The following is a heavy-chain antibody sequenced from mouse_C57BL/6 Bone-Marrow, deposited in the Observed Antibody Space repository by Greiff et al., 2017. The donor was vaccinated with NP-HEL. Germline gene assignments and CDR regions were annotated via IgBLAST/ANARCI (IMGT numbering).Heavy chain of an antibody. V-gene: IGHV1-66*01. Sequence: VKLMESGPELVKPGASVKISCKASGYSFTSYYIHWVKQRPGQGLEWIGWIYPGSGNTKYNEKFKGKATLTADTSSSTAYMQLSSLTSEDSAVYYCARVYGSSFDYWGQGTTLTVSS. CDR1: GYSFTSYY. D-gene: IGHD1-1*01. CDR2: IYPGSGNT. CDR3: ARVYGSSFDY. J-gene: IGHJ2*01.